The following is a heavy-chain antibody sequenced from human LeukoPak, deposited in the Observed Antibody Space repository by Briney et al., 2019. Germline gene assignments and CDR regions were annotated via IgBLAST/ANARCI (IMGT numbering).Heavy chain of an antibody. Sequence: GGSPRLSCAVSGFTVSSNYMTWVRQAPGKGLEWISVIYSGGGTYYADSVKGRFTISRDNSKNTVYPQMNSLRVEDTAVYYCARSRGTFLPHDYWGQGTLVTVSS. J-gene: IGHJ4*02. D-gene: IGHD3-16*01. CDR2: IYSGGGT. CDR1: GFTVSSNY. V-gene: IGHV3-66*01. CDR3: ARSRGTFLPHDY.